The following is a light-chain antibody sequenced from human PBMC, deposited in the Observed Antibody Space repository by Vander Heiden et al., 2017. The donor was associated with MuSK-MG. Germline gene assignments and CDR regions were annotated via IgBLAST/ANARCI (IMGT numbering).Light chain of an antibody. Sequence: QSALTQPASVSGSPGQSITISCTGTSSDVGGYTYVSWYQQHPGKAPKLMIYDGSNRPSGVSNRFSGSKSGNTASLTISGLQAEDEAHYYCSSYTSSSTVVFGGGTKLTVL. CDR1: SSDVGGYTY. V-gene: IGLV2-14*03. CDR2: DGS. J-gene: IGLJ2*01. CDR3: SSYTSSSTVV.